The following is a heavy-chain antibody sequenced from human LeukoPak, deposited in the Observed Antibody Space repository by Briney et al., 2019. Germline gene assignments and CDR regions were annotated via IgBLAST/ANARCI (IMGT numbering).Heavy chain of an antibody. Sequence: ASVKVSCKASGYTFTGYYMHWVRQAPGQGLEWMGWINPNSGGTNYAQKFQGRVTITADKSTSTAYMELSSLRSEDTAVYYCARGLVRDFDYWGQGTLVTVSS. D-gene: IGHD6-19*01. CDR1: GYTFTGYY. CDR3: ARGLVRDFDY. V-gene: IGHV1-2*02. J-gene: IGHJ4*02. CDR2: INPNSGGT.